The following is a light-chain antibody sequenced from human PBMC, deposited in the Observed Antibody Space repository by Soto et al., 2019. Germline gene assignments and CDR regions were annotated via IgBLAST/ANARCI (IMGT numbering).Light chain of an antibody. CDR3: QQYTNSPPWT. CDR2: VAS. CDR1: QSVSTN. J-gene: IGKJ1*01. Sequence: EILMTQSPATLSVSPGDRATLSCRASQSVSTNLAWYQQRPGQAPRLLIYVASTRATGIPARFSGSGSGTEFALTITSLQSDDFAVYYCQQYTNSPPWTFGQGTKVDLK. V-gene: IGKV3-15*01.